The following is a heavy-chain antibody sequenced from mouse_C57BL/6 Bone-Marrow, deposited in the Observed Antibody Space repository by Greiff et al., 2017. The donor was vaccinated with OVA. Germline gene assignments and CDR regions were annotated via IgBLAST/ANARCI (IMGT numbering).Heavy chain of an antibody. D-gene: IGHD1-1*01. J-gene: IGHJ4*01. Sequence: EVMLVESEGGLVQPGSSMKLSCTASGFTFSDYYMAWVRQVPEKGLECVANINYDGSSTYYLDSLKSRFIISRDNAKNILYLQMSSLKSEDTATYYCARDSNYYGRGYYAMDYWGQGTSVTVSS. V-gene: IGHV5-16*01. CDR3: ARDSNYYGRGYYAMDY. CDR2: INYDGSST. CDR1: GFTFSDYY.